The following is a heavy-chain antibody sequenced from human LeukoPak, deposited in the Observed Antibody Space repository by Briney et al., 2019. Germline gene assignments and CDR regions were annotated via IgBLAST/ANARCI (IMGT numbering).Heavy chain of an antibody. J-gene: IGHJ4*02. CDR1: GFTFGDYA. CDR2: IRSKAYGGTT. D-gene: IGHD6-19*01. Sequence: GGSLRLSCTASGFTFGDYAMSWVRQAPGKGLEWVGFIRSKAYGGTTEYAASVKGRFTISRDDSKSIAYLQMNSLKTEDTAVYYCTRDSVGSGLIDYWGQGTLVTVSS. V-gene: IGHV3-49*04. CDR3: TRDSVGSGLIDY.